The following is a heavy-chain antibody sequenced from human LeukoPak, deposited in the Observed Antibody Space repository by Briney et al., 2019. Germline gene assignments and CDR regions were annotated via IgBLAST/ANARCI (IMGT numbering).Heavy chain of an antibody. D-gene: IGHD6-6*01. CDR3: ARDQRVTGRPDIDY. CDR2: ISSDGSST. J-gene: IGHJ4*02. Sequence: GGSLRLFCAASGFTFRNHWTHWVRQTPGKGLVWVSRISSDGSSTTYADSVKGRFTISRDNAKNTLYLQMNNLRAEDTAMYYCARDQRVTGRPDIDYWGQGTLVIVSS. CDR1: GFTFRNHW. V-gene: IGHV3-74*03.